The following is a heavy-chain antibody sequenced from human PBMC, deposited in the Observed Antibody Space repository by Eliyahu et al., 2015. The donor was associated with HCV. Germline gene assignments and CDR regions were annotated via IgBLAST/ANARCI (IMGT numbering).Heavy chain of an antibody. V-gene: IGHV3-11*01. CDR2: ISASGSSI. Sequence: QVQLVESGGGLVKPGGSLRXPXXASGFTFSDYYMTWIRQAPGKGLEWVSYISASGSSIYYADSVKGRFTISRDNSKNSVYLQMNSLRAEDTAVYYCVSRPTALGGWGQGTLVTVSS. J-gene: IGHJ4*02. CDR1: GFTFSDYY. CDR3: VSRPTALGG. D-gene: IGHD1-14*01.